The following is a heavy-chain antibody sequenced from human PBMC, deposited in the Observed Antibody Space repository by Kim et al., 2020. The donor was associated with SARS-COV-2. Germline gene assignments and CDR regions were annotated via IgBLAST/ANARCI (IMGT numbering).Heavy chain of an antibody. CDR1: GFTFGDYA. D-gene: IGHD6-19*01. V-gene: IGHV3-49*03. Sequence: GGSLRLSCTASGFTFGDYAMSWFRQAPGKGLEWVGFIRSKAYGGTTEYAASVKGRFTISRDDSKSIAYLQMNSLKTEDTAVYYCTRWHGGGWYGSDAFDIWGQGTMVTVSS. CDR3: TRWHGGGWYGSDAFDI. J-gene: IGHJ3*02. CDR2: IRSKAYGGTT.